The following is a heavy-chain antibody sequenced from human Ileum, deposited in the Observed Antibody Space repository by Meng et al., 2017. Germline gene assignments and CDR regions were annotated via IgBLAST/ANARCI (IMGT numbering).Heavy chain of an antibody. CDR1: GFTSSSDG. V-gene: IGHV3-33*01. CDR2: IWYDGSNK. D-gene: IGHD3-10*01. J-gene: IGHJ6*01. CDR3: ARARSWSYYYYGMDV. Sequence: GGYLRLSSAASGFTSSSDGMHWVRQAPGKGLEWVAVIWYDGSNKYYADSVKGRFTISRDNSKNTLYLQMTSLRAEDTAVYYCARARSWSYYYYGMDVWGQGTTVTVSS.